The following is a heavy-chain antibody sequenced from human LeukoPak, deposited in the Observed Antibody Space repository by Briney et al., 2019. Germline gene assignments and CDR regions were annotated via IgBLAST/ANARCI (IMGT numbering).Heavy chain of an antibody. CDR1: NGSISSGDYF. Sequence: SETLSLTCTVSNGSISSGDYFWSWIRQPPGKGLEWVVYIDYSGSTYYNPSLKSRITISLDTSKNQFSLKLSSVTAADTAVYYCARFGNRADFGSGRDWGQGTLVTVSS. V-gene: IGHV4-30-4*01. D-gene: IGHD2-15*01. CDR2: IDYSGST. CDR3: ARFGNRADFGSGRD. J-gene: IGHJ4*02.